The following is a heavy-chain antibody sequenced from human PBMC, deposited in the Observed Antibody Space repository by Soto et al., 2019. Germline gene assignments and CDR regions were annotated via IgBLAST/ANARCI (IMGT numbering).Heavy chain of an antibody. CDR1: GFTFSSYW. D-gene: IGHD2-15*01. Sequence: EVQLVESGGGLVQPGGSLRLSCAASGFTFSSYWMSWVRQAPGKGLEWVANIKQDGSEKYYVDSVKGRFTISRDNAKNSLYLQMNSLRAEDTAVYYCAREGPLLGGGWFDPWGQGTLVTVSS. CDR3: AREGPLLGGGWFDP. J-gene: IGHJ5*02. V-gene: IGHV3-7*03. CDR2: IKQDGSEK.